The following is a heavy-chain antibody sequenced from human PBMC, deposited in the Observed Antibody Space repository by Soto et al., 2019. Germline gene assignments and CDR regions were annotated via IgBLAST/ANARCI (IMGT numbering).Heavy chain of an antibody. Sequence: LRLSCAASGFTVSSNYMSWVRQAPGKGLEWVSVIYSGGSTYYADSVKGRFTISRDNSKNTLYLQMNSLRAEDTAVYYCAQWGSGYSSSHDDYWGQGTLVTVSS. D-gene: IGHD6-13*01. CDR3: AQWGSGYSSSHDDY. CDR2: IYSGGST. V-gene: IGHV3-53*01. J-gene: IGHJ4*02. CDR1: GFTVSSNY.